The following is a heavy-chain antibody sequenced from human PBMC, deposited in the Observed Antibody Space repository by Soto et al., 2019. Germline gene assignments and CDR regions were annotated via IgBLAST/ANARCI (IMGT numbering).Heavy chain of an antibody. V-gene: IGHV7-4-1*02. CDR3: ARGVVGAHSYYYYMDV. J-gene: IGHJ6*03. CDR1: GYTFTSYA. Sequence: ASVKVSCKASGYTFTSYAMNWVRQAPGQGLEWMGWINTNTGNPTYAQGFTGRFVFSLDTSVSTAYLQISSLKAEDTAVYYCARGVVGAHSYYYYMDVWGKGTTVTVSS. D-gene: IGHD1-26*01. CDR2: INTNTGNP.